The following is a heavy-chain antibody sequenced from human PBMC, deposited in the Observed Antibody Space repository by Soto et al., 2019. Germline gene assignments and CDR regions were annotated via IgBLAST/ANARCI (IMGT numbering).Heavy chain of an antibody. CDR1: GGSISSSSYY. J-gene: IGHJ5*02. Sequence: QLQLQESGPGLVKPSETLSLTCTVSGGSISSSSYYWGWIRQPPGKGLEWIGSIYYSGSTYYDPCRRGRVTIAVDTSKKQFSRKLGAGTAADRAVYYCARHNSGDDFWSGYSLPHWFDRWGEGTLVTVSS. D-gene: IGHD3-3*01. CDR3: ARHNSGDDFWSGYSLPHWFDR. CDR2: IYYSGST. V-gene: IGHV4-39*01.